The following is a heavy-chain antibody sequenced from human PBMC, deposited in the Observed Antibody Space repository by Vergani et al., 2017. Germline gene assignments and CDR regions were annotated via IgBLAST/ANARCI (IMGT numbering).Heavy chain of an antibody. CDR1: GGSISSGGYY. V-gene: IGHV4-31*03. Sequence: QVQLQESGPGLVKPSQTLSLTCTVSGGSISSGGYYWSWIRQHPGKGLEWIGYIYYSGSTYYNPSLKSRVTISVDTSKNQFSLKLSSVTAADTAVYYCARQKYSSGWYYYYGMDVLGQGTTVTVSS. CDR3: ARQKYSSGWYYYYGMDV. D-gene: IGHD6-19*01. J-gene: IGHJ6*02. CDR2: IYYSGST.